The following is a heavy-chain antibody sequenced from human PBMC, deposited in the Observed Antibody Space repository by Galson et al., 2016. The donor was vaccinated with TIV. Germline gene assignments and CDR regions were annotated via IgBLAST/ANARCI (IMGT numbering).Heavy chain of an antibody. J-gene: IGHJ5*02. Sequence: SLRLSCAASGFTFSSYWMSWVRQAPGKGLEWVASINDGGSEKDYVDSVKGRFTISRDNAQTSLYLQMDSLRAEDTAVYYCARMLFDIVQAPAATPTGYFDPWGQGTLVTVSS. D-gene: IGHD2-2*01. CDR2: INDGGSEK. CDR3: ARMLFDIVQAPAATPTGYFDP. V-gene: IGHV3-7*01. CDR1: GFTFSSYW.